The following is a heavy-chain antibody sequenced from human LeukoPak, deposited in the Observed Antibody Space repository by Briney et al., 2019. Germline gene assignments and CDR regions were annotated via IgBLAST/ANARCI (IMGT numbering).Heavy chain of an antibody. Sequence: GGSLRLSCAASGFTFSSYGMHWVRQAPGKGLEWVAVISYDGSNKYYADSVKGRFTISRDNSKNTLYLQMNSLRAEDTAVYYCARGRSGSYLFGYWGRGTLVTVSS. CDR1: GFTFSSYG. CDR2: ISYDGSNK. V-gene: IGHV3-30*03. D-gene: IGHD3-10*01. J-gene: IGHJ4*02. CDR3: ARGRSGSYLFGY.